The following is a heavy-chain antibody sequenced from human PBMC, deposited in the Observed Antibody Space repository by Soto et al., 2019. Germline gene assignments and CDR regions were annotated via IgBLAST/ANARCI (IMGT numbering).Heavy chain of an antibody. Sequence: QVQLVQSGAEVKKPGASVKVSCKTSGYTFSNYGISWVRQAPGQGLEWMGGISPKNGDTNYAQKFRGRVTMTTDTSTNTTYMDLRSLTSDDTAVYYCARERIELPPDHWGQGTLVTVSS. CDR2: ISPKNGDT. V-gene: IGHV1-18*01. CDR1: GYTFSNYG. J-gene: IGHJ4*02. D-gene: IGHD1-26*01. CDR3: ARERIELPPDH.